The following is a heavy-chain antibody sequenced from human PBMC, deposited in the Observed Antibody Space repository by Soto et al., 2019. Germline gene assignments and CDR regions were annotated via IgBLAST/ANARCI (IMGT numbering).Heavy chain of an antibody. CDR2: IWYDGSRD. J-gene: IGHJ4*02. D-gene: IGHD1-26*01. Sequence: PGGCLRRSCAGSGFTFRHYGMHWVLQAPGKGLEWVAVIWYDGSRDYYAASVKGRFTISRDNSKNTLYLQMNSLRAEDTAVYYCARDWNSGGSTARGQGTLVTVSS. CDR1: GFTFRHYG. V-gene: IGHV3-33*01. CDR3: ARDWNSGGSTA.